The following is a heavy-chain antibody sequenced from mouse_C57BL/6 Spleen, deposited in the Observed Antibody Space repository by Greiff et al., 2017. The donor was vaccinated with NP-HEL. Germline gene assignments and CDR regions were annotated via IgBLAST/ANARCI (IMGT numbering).Heavy chain of an antibody. CDR1: GFSFNTYA. Sequence: GGGLVQPKGSLKLSCAASGFSFNTYAMNWVRQAPGKGLEWVARIRSKSNDYATYYADSVKDRSTISRDDSESMPYQQMNNLKTEDTAMYYCVRQGNYGIIEFAYWGQGPLVTVSA. CDR2: IRSKSNDYAT. CDR3: VRQGNYGIIEFAY. J-gene: IGHJ3*01. D-gene: IGHD1-1*01. V-gene: IGHV10-1*01.